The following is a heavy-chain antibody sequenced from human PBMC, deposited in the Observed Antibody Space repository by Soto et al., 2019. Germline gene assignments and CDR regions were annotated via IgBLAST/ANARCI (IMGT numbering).Heavy chain of an antibody. CDR3: AKDGSHNFDY. CDR1: GFTFSRYC. D-gene: IGHD1-26*01. V-gene: IGHV3-30*18. CDR2: ISYDGSNK. Sequence: XXSLSLSFVASGFTFSRYCMHWVRQAPGKGLEWVAVISYDGSNKYYADSVKGRFTISRDNSKNTLYLQINSLRAEDTAVYYCAKDGSHNFDYWGQGTLVTVSS. J-gene: IGHJ4*02.